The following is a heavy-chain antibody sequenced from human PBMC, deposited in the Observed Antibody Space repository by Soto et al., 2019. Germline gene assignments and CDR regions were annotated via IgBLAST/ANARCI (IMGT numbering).Heavy chain of an antibody. D-gene: IGHD1-26*01. CDR3: AREDSGGLDY. CDR1: GYTFSKYG. CDR2: FSSYRGDA. J-gene: IGHJ4*02. V-gene: IGHV1-18*01. Sequence: QVQLVQSGVEVKKPGASVKVSCKASGYTFSKYGIIWVRQAPGQGLEWMGWFSSYRGDARYAQNLQGRVTMTTDTSTSTAYMVLWSLRSDDTAVYYCAREDSGGLDYWGQGTLVTVSS.